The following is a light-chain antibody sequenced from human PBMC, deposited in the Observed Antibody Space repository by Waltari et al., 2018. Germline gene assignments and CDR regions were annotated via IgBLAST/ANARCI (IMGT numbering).Light chain of an antibody. CDR2: DVN. J-gene: IGLJ2*01. CDR3: ASYTSSSTYMV. V-gene: IGLV2-14*03. CDR1: SSDVGRYKF. Sequence: QSALTQPASVSGSPGQSIPVSCTGTSSDVGRYKFVSWYQHHPGKAPKLMIYDVNKRPSGVSDRFSGSMSGNTASLTISGLQAEDEADYYCASYTSSSTYMVFGGGTKLTVL.